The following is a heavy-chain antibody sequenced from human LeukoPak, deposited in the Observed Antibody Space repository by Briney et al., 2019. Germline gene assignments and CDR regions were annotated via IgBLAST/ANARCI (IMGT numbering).Heavy chain of an antibody. J-gene: IGHJ4*02. CDR1: GFTFSSYW. CDR3: ARGYGVPLDY. D-gene: IGHD4-17*01. Sequence: GGSLRLSCAASGFTFSSYWMHWVRQAPGKGLVWVSRINGDGSSTSYADSVKGRFTISRDNAKNTLYLQMNSLRAEDTAVYYCARGYGVPLDYWGQGTLVTVSS. V-gene: IGHV3-74*01. CDR2: INGDGSST.